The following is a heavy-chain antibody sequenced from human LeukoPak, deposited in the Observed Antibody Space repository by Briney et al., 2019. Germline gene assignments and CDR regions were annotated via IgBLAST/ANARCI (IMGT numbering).Heavy chain of an antibody. CDR2: ISAYNGNT. CDR1: GYTFTSYG. CDR3: ARVRKITIFGVVIPQYWFDP. J-gene: IGHJ5*02. V-gene: IGHV1-18*01. Sequence: EASVKVSCKASGYTFTSYGISWVRQAPGQGLEWMGWISAYNGNTNYAQKLQGRVTMTTDTSTSTAYMELRSLRSDDTAVYYCARVRKITIFGVVIPQYWFDPWGQGTLVTVSS. D-gene: IGHD3-3*01.